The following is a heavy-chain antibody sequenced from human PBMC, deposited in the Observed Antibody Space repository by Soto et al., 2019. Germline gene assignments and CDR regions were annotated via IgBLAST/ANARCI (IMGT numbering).Heavy chain of an antibody. CDR3: AKFSQGWLLSTPLSNFFDS. V-gene: IGHV3-23*01. D-gene: IGHD3-22*01. CDR2: ISASGATT. CDR1: GFTFSDYP. Sequence: PVGSLRLSCAASGFTFSDYPMSWVRQAPGQGLKLVSGISASGATTFYSDSVRGRFTISRDNSKKTLYLKMNSLRGEDTAVYYCAKFSQGWLLSTPLSNFFDSWGQGTLVTV. J-gene: IGHJ4*02.